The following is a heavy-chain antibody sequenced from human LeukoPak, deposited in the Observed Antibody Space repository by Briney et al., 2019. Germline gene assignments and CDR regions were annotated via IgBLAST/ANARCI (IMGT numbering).Heavy chain of an antibody. J-gene: IGHJ3*02. Sequence: GASVNVSCKASGYTFTSYGISWVRQAPGQGLEWMGWISAYNGNTNYAQKLQGRVTMTTDTSTSTAYMELRSLRSDDTAVYYCARDLEGIAAPRSPKNAFDIWGQGTMVTVSS. V-gene: IGHV1-18*01. CDR1: GYTFTSYG. CDR2: ISAYNGNT. D-gene: IGHD6-13*01. CDR3: ARDLEGIAAPRSPKNAFDI.